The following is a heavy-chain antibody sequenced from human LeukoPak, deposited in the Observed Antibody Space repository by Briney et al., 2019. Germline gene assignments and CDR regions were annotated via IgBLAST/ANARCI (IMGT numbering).Heavy chain of an antibody. J-gene: IGHJ4*02. D-gene: IGHD6-13*01. V-gene: IGHV3-9*01. Sequence: PGGSLRLSCAASGFSFDDYPMHWVRQAPGKGLERVSGLSWNSGSIGYANSVKGRFTISRDNARNSLYLQMDGLRADDTAFYYCARDKGSSWFIDYWGQGTLVTVSS. CDR3: ARDKGSSWFIDY. CDR1: GFSFDDYP. CDR2: LSWNSGSI.